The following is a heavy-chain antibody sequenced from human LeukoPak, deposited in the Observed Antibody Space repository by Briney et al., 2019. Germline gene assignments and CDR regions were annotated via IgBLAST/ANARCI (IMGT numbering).Heavy chain of an antibody. D-gene: IGHD5-18*01. J-gene: IGHJ4*02. CDR3: AKSPGIQLWLPVPPPTLFDY. CDR2: ISGSGGST. V-gene: IGHV3-23*01. CDR1: GFTSSSYA. Sequence: HPGGSLRLSCAASGFTSSSYAMSWVRQAPGKGLEWVSAISGSGGSTYYADSVKGRFTISRDNSKNTLYLQMNSLRAEDTAVYYCAKSPGIQLWLPVPPPTLFDYWGQGTLVTVSS.